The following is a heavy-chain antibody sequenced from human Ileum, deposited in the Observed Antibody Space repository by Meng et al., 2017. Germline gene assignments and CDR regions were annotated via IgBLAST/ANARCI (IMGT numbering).Heavy chain of an antibody. V-gene: IGHV1-3*01. J-gene: IGHJ4*02. CDR2: INAGNGNI. D-gene: IGHD1-1*01. CDR1: GYTFRNYP. Sequence: QVQLVRSGTEVKQVGASVKVSCTASGYTFRNYPLHWVRQATGQRPEWMGWINAGNGNIKISQKFQGRITITSDTSATAYMELSSLRSEDMAVYFCARENDNWNYFDYWGQGSLVTVSS. CDR3: ARENDNWNYFDY.